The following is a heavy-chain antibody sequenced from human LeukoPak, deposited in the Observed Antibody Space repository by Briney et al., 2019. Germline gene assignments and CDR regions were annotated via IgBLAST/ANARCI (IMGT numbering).Heavy chain of an antibody. V-gene: IGHV1-46*01. CDR2: INPTGGST. Sequence: ASVNDSCMSCLGTYSNYQINEVRQAPGQGLDGVGLINPTGGSTGYAHKFQGRVTMTRDMSKSTDYMELSSLRSEDTAIYYCARDYSVEDNAWWFDPWGQGTLVTVSS. CDR3: ARDYSVEDNAWWFDP. D-gene: IGHD4-23*01. CDR1: LGTYSNYQ. J-gene: IGHJ5*02.